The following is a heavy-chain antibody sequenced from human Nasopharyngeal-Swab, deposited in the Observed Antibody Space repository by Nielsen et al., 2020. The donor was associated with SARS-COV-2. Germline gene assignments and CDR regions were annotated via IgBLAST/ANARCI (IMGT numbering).Heavy chain of an antibody. J-gene: IGHJ3*02. CDR1: GFALNNATMD. V-gene: IGHV2-26*01. CDR3: ARSPADFWSGYYPPHHVWKAFDI. Sequence: SGPTLVKPTDTLTLTYTLAGFALNNATMDVSWSRQRPVKAREWLALIFSNDEKSYSTSLKSRLTISKDTSKSQVVLTMTNMDPVETTKYYCARSPADFWSGYYPPHHVWKAFDIWGQGTMVTVSS. D-gene: IGHD3-3*01. CDR2: IFSNDEK.